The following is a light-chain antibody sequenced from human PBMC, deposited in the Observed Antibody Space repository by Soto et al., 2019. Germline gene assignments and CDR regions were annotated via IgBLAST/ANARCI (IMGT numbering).Light chain of an antibody. J-gene: IGLJ1*01. V-gene: IGLV2-14*03. Sequence: QSVLTQPASVSGSPGQSITISCTGTSSDVGGYNYVSWYQHHPGKAPKLIIYDVSNRPSGVSIRFSGSKSDSTASLTISGLQPEDEADYHCSSYTTSNTRQLVFGTGTKVTVL. CDR2: DVS. CDR1: SSDVGGYNY. CDR3: SSYTTSNTRQLV.